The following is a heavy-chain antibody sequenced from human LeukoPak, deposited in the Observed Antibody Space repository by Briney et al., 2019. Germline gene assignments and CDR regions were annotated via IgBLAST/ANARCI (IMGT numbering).Heavy chain of an antibody. CDR3: ARDQSYCSSTSCYNWFDP. D-gene: IGHD2-2*01. V-gene: IGHV3-48*03. J-gene: IGHJ5*02. Sequence: PGGSLRLSCAASGFTFSSYEMNWVRQAPGKGLEWVSYISSSGSTIYYADSVKGRFTISRDNAKNSLYLQMNSLRAEDTAVYYCARDQSYCSSTSCYNWFDPWGQGTLVTVSS. CDR1: GFTFSSYE. CDR2: ISSSGSTI.